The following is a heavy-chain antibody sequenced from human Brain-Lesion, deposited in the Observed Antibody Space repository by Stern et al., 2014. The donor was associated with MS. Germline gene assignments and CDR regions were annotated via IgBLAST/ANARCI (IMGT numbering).Heavy chain of an antibody. D-gene: IGHD3-3*01. CDR2: IYWDNEN. CDR1: GFSLRTDGVG. Sequence: ESGPALVTPTQTLTLTCTFSGFSLRTDGVGVGWVRQPPGQALESLALIYWDNENRYSPSLRSRLPITKDPSRNQVVLTMTNMDPVDTATYYCAHRRPHYASWDNGDFDYWGQGALVTVSS. J-gene: IGHJ4*02. V-gene: IGHV2-5*02. CDR3: AHRRPHYASWDNGDFDY.